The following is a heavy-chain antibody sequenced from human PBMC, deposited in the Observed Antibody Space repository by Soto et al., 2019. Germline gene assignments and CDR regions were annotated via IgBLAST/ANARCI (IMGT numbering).Heavy chain of an antibody. CDR1: GGSIXSGDYX. CDR2: IYYSGST. Sequence: QVQLQESGPGLVKPSQTLSLTCTVSGGSIXSGDYXWSWIRQPPGKGLEWIGYIYYSGSTYYNPSLKSRVTISVDTSKNQFSLKLSSVTAADTAVXYCASTTVWNWFDPWGQGTLVTVSS. J-gene: IGHJ5*02. CDR3: ASTTVWNWFDP. V-gene: IGHV4-30-4*01. D-gene: IGHD4-4*01.